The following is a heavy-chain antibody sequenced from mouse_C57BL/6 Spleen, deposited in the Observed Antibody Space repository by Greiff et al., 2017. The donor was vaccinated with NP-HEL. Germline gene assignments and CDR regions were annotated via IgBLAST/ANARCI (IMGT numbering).Heavy chain of an antibody. V-gene: IGHV1-82*01. Sequence: QLQQSGPELVKPGASVKISCKASGYAFSSSWMNWVKQRPGKGLEWIGRIYPGDGDTNYNGKFKGKATLTADKSSSTAYMQLSSLTSEDSAVYFCANYYGNPWFAYWGQGTLVTVSA. J-gene: IGHJ3*01. D-gene: IGHD2-1*01. CDR3: ANYYGNPWFAY. CDR2: IYPGDGDT. CDR1: GYAFSSSW.